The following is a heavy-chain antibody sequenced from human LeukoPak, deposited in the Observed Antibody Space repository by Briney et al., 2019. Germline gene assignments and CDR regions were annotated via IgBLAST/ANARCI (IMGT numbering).Heavy chain of an antibody. Sequence: ASVKVSFKASGYTFTSYDINWVRQATGQGLEWMGWMNPNSGNTGYAQKFQGRVTMTRNTSISTAYMELSSLRSEDTAVYYCAREVDGDVWFDPWGQGTLVTVSS. CDR1: GYTFTSYD. J-gene: IGHJ5*02. CDR2: MNPNSGNT. CDR3: AREVDGDVWFDP. D-gene: IGHD4-17*01. V-gene: IGHV1-8*01.